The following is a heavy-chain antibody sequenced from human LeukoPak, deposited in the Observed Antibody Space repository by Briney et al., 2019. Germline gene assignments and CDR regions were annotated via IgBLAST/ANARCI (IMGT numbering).Heavy chain of an antibody. Sequence: GASVKVSCKASGYTFTGYYMHWVRQAPGQGLEWMGRINPNSGGTNYAQKFQGRVTITTDESTSTAYMELSSLRSEDTAVYYCARDLGYSGSYVFDYWGQGTLVTVSS. J-gene: IGHJ4*02. CDR3: ARDLGYSGSYVFDY. CDR2: INPNSGGT. D-gene: IGHD1-26*01. V-gene: IGHV1-2*06. CDR1: GYTFTGYY.